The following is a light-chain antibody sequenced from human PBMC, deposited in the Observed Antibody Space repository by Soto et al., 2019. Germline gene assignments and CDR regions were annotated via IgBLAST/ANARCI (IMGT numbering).Light chain of an antibody. CDR3: TSFTSSLTLI. CDR1: GSDVGGHHH. J-gene: IGLJ2*01. Sequence: QSVLTQPASVSGSPGQSITISCTGTGSDVGGHHHVSWHQQHPGKAPKVLIYEVTNRPSGVSDRFSGSKSGSVASLTISGLQAEDEADYYCTSFTSSLTLIFGGGTKLTVL. V-gene: IGLV2-14*01. CDR2: EVT.